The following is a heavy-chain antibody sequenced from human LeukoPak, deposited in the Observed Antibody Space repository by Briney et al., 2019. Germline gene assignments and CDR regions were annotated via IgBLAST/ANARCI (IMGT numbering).Heavy chain of an antibody. CDR1: GFTFSSYG. J-gene: IGHJ4*02. D-gene: IGHD2-21*01. CDR3: AKDQTAALPAIPGY. CDR2: IRYDGSNK. V-gene: IGHV3-30*02. Sequence: PGRSLRLSCAASGFTFSSYGMHWVRQAPGKGLEWVAFIRYDGSNKYYADSVKGRFTISRDNSENTLYLQMNSLRAEDTAVYYCAKDQTAALPAIPGYWGQGTLVTVSS.